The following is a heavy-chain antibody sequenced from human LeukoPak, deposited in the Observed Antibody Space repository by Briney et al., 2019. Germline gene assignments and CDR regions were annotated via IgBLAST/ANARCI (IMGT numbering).Heavy chain of an antibody. CDR3: ARVSGVSSSFARDYYMDV. D-gene: IGHD6-6*01. Sequence: SETLSLTCSVSGDSITGYYWSWIRQPPGKGLEWIGYIYYSGSTNYNPSLKSRVTISVDTSKNQFSLKLSSVTAADTTVYYCARVSGVSSSFARDYYMDVWGKGTTVTVSS. J-gene: IGHJ6*03. V-gene: IGHV4-59*01. CDR2: IYYSGST. CDR1: GDSITGYY.